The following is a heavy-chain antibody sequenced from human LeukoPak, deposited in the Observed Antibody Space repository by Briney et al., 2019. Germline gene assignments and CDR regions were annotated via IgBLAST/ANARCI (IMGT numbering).Heavy chain of an antibody. CDR3: AREGLFDNLNWFDP. J-gene: IGHJ5*02. D-gene: IGHD3-9*01. Sequence: SETLSLTCTVSGGSISSSSYYWGWIRQPPGKGLEWIGSIYYSGSTYYNPSLKSRVTISVDTSKNQFSLKLSSVTAADTAVYYCAREGLFDNLNWFDPWGQGTLVTVSS. V-gene: IGHV4-39*07. CDR2: IYYSGST. CDR1: GGSISSSSYY.